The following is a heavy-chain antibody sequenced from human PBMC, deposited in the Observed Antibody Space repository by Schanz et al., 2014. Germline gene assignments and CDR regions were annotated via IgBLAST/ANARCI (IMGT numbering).Heavy chain of an antibody. J-gene: IGHJ4*02. CDR1: GFTFSEVY. CDR2: IGGSGGTT. V-gene: IGHV3-23*04. D-gene: IGHD2-21*01. CDR3: AKGQLLSYYFDY. Sequence: EVRLVESGGGLVEPGGSLRLSCSGSGFTFSEVYMSWVRQAPGKGLEWVSTIGGSGGTTYYADSVRGRFTISRDNSKNTLYLQMNSLRAEDTAVYYCAKGQLLSYYFDYWGQGTLVTVSS.